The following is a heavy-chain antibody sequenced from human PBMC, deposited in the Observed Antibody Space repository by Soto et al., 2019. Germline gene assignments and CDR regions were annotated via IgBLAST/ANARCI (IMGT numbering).Heavy chain of an antibody. D-gene: IGHD6-19*01. CDR1: GDSITTSSFL. Sequence: QLRESGPRLVKPSETLTLTCTVSGDSITTSSFLWAWVRQPPGKGLEWIANVNNSGRKNYNPCLTGRFTISVVTSKSQFSLQLPSVTAADPATYYCATERGRGPGMAVAGTLLWGQGTLVIVSS. CDR2: VNNSGRK. V-gene: IGHV4-39*01. J-gene: IGHJ4*02. CDR3: ATERGRGPGMAVAGTLL.